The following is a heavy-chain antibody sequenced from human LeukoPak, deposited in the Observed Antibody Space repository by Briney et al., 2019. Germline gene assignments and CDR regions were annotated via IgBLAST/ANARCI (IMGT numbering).Heavy chain of an antibody. CDR1: GFTFSSYT. V-gene: IGHV3-48*04. CDR2: ISSSSSTI. D-gene: IGHD6-13*01. Sequence: GGSLRLSCAASGFTFSSYTMQWVRQAPGKGLEWVSYISSSSSTIYYADSVKGRFTISRDNTKNSLYLQMNSLRVEDTAVYYCARGSGSTSWYYFQHWGQGTLVTVSS. J-gene: IGHJ1*01. CDR3: ARGSGSTSWYYFQH.